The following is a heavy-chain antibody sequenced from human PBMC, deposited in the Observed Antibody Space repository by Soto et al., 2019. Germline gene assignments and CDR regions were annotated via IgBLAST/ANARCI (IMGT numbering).Heavy chain of an antibody. V-gene: IGHV4-59*01. CDR1: GGSISSYY. CDR3: AKEAVVVAATPDAFDI. Sequence: SETLSLTCTVSGGSISSYYWSWIRQPPGKGLGWIGYIYYSGSTNYNPSLKSRVTISVDTSNNQFSLKLSSVTAADAPVYYCAKEAVVVAATPDAFDIWGQGTMVTVSS. J-gene: IGHJ3*02. CDR2: IYYSGST. D-gene: IGHD2-15*01.